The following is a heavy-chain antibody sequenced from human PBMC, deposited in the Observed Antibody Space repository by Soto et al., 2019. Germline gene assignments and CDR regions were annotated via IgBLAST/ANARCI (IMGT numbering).Heavy chain of an antibody. V-gene: IGHV1-69*06. CDR2: IIPIFGTE. CDR1: RGTFSSYA. CDR3: ARDXVIFGVVTGYYYYGMDV. D-gene: IGHD3-3*01. Sequence: ASVNVSRMASRGTFSSYAIRWVRQAPGQGREWMGGIIPIFGTENYAQKFQGRVTITADKSTSTAYMELSSLRSEDTAVYYCARDXVIFGVVTGYYYYGMDVWGQGTTVTVSS. J-gene: IGHJ6*02.